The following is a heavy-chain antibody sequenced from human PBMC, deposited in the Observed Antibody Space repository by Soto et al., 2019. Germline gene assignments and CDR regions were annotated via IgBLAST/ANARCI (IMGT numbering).Heavy chain of an antibody. CDR1: GYTFTSYG. CDR2: ISTYKGNT. D-gene: IGHD2-15*01. CDR3: ARAVRYCSGGSCYSWYFFDY. Sequence: ASVKVSCKASGYTFTSYGISWLRQAPGQGLEWMGWISTYKGNTNYAQKLQGRVTMTTDTSTNTAYMELRSLRSDDTAVYYCARAVRYCSGGSCYSWYFFDYWGQGTQVTASS. J-gene: IGHJ4*02. V-gene: IGHV1-18*01.